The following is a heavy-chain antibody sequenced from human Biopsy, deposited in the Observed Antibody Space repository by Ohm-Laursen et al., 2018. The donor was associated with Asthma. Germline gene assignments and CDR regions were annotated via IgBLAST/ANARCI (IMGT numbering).Heavy chain of an antibody. D-gene: IGHD3-10*01. CDR3: ARAVDYSHYYGIDV. Sequence: ASVKVSCKTSGYTFNSAGITWVRQAPGQGLEWMGWISVYNGNTKVAQKLQDRVTMITDTSTSTAYMELGSLRSDDTAMYFCARAVDYSHYYGIDVWGQGTTVTVS. CDR1: GYTFNSAG. J-gene: IGHJ6*02. CDR2: ISVYNGNT. V-gene: IGHV1-18*01.